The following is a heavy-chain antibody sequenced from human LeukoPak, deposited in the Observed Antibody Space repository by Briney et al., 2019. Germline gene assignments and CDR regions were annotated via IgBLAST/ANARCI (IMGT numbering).Heavy chain of an antibody. CDR1: GYSVTSYW. V-gene: IGHV5-51*01. J-gene: IGHJ4*02. CDR3: ARRPKAGYCSSTSCPYYFDY. Sequence: GESLKISCKGCGYSVTSYWIGWVRQMPGKGLEWMGIIYPGDSDTRYSPSFQGQVTISADKSISTAYLQWSSLKASDTAMYYCARRPKAGYCSSTSCPYYFDYWGQGTLVTVSS. D-gene: IGHD2-2*01. CDR2: IYPGDSDT.